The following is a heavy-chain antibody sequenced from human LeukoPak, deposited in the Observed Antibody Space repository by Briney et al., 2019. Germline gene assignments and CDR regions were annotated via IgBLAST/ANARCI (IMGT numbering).Heavy chain of an antibody. Sequence: PGRSLRLSCAASGFTFDDYAMHWVRQAPGKGLEWVSGTSWNSGSIGYADSVKGRFTISRDNAKNSLYLQMNSLRAEDTALYYCAKDRRNYYGSGSPDYWGQGTLVTVSS. V-gene: IGHV3-9*01. CDR3: AKDRRNYYGSGSPDY. D-gene: IGHD3-10*01. CDR2: TSWNSGSI. CDR1: GFTFDDYA. J-gene: IGHJ4*02.